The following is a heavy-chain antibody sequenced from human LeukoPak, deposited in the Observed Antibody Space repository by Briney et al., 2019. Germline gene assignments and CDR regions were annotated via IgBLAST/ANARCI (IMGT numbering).Heavy chain of an antibody. Sequence: ASVKVSCKASGYTFTSYDINWVRQAPGQGLEWMGWMNPNSGNTGYAQKFQGRVTMTRNTSISTAYMELSSLRSEDTAVYYCARGGTEAGSGDYWGQGTLVTVSS. CDR3: ARGGTEAGSGDY. J-gene: IGHJ4*02. CDR2: MNPNSGNT. D-gene: IGHD3-10*01. V-gene: IGHV1-8*01. CDR1: GYTFTSYD.